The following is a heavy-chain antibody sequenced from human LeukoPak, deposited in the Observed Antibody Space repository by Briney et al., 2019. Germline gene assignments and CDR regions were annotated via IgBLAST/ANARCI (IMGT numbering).Heavy chain of an antibody. J-gene: IGHJ4*02. CDR3: AALLGGPHPGY. CDR2: ISGSGGST. V-gene: IGHV3-23*01. Sequence: TGGSLRLSCAASGFTFSSYAMSWVRQAPGKGLEWVSAISGSGGSTYYADSVKGRFTISRDNSKNSLYLQMNSLRAEDTAVYYCAALLGGPHPGYWGQGTLVTVSS. CDR1: GFTFSSYA. D-gene: IGHD7-27*01.